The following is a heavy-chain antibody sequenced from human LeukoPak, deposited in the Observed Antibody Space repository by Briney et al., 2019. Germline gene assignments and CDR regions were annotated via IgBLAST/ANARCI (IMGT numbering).Heavy chain of an antibody. J-gene: IGHJ4*02. CDR3: SGRAVAGTSIDY. V-gene: IGHV4-59*12. D-gene: IGHD6-19*01. CDR1: GGSISSYY. Sequence: SETLSLTCTVSGGSISSYYWSWIRQPPGKGLEWIGEIYHNGSTNYNPSLKSRVTISVDKSKNPFSLKLSSVTAADTAVYYCSGRAVAGTSIDYWGQGTLVTVSS. CDR2: IYHNGST.